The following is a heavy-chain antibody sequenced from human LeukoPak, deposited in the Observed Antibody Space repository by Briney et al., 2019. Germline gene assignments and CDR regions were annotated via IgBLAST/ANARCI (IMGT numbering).Heavy chain of an antibody. V-gene: IGHV3-7*01. CDR3: AQLLLRGPTA. J-gene: IGHJ4*02. D-gene: IGHD2-15*01. Sequence: GGSTRLSCAGSGFTFTNYYMSWVRQAPGKELEGVANINQVGTETFYVDSVKGRFTISRDNAKNSLYLQMSSLRAEDTAVYYCAQLLLRGPTAWGQGTLVTVSS. CDR1: GFTFTNYY. CDR2: INQVGTET.